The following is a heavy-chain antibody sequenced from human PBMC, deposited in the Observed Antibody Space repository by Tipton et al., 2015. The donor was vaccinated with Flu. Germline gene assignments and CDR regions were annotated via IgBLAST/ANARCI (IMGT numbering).Heavy chain of an antibody. J-gene: IGHJ3*02. Sequence: TLSLTCSVSGDSMTSSRYYWGWIRQPPGKGLEWIGSIFHSGSTYYNPSLKSRVTISVDTSKNQFSLKLISVTAADTAVYYCARHGKDTGDYLASFDIWGQGTMVTVSS. V-gene: IGHV4-39*01. CDR3: ARHGKDTGDYLASFDI. D-gene: IGHD7-27*01. CDR2: IFHSGST. CDR1: GDSMTSSRYY.